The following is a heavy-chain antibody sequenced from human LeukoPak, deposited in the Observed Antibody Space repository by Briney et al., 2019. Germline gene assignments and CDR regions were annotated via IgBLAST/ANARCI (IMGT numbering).Heavy chain of an antibody. Sequence: SQTLSLTCAISGDSVSSNSVAWNWIRHYPSRGLELLGRTYYRSKWYNDYAVSVKSRITINPDTSKNQFSLQLSSVTPEDTAVYFCARGWYYFDYWGQGTLVTVSS. V-gene: IGHV6-1*01. CDR1: GDSVSSNSVA. CDR2: TYYRSKWYN. D-gene: IGHD6-19*01. J-gene: IGHJ4*02. CDR3: ARGWYYFDY.